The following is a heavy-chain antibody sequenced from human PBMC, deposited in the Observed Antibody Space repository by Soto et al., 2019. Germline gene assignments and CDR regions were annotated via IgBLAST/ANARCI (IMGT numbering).Heavy chain of an antibody. CDR1: GGSFSGYY. V-gene: IGHV4-34*01. Sequence: SETLSLTCAVYGGSFSGYYWSWIRQPPGKGLEWIGEINHSGSTNYNPSLKSRVTISVDTSKNQFSLKLSSVTAADTAVYYCARGGLGIAAASRTPFDYWGQGXLVTVSS. CDR3: ARGGLGIAAASRTPFDY. CDR2: INHSGST. D-gene: IGHD6-13*01. J-gene: IGHJ4*02.